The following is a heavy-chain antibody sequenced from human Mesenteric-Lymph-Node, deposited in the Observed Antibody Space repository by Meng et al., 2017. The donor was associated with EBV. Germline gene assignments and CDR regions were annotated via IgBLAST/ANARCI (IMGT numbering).Heavy chain of an antibody. CDR3: ALIIVGATHFDY. J-gene: IGHJ4*02. CDR1: GGSVSSGSYY. Sequence: QVQLQEWGPGLVKPSEPLSLTCTVSGGSVSSGSYYWIWIRQPPGKGLEWIGYIYYSGSTNYNPSLKSRVTISVDTSKNQFSLKLSSVTAADTAVYYCALIIVGATHFDYWGQGTLVTVSS. CDR2: IYYSGST. V-gene: IGHV4-61*01. D-gene: IGHD1-26*01.